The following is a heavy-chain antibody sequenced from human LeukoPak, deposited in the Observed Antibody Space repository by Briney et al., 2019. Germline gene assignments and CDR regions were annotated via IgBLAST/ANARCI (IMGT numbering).Heavy chain of an antibody. V-gene: IGHV1-69*04. D-gene: IGHD3-9*01. J-gene: IGHJ4*02. CDR1: GGTFSSYA. Sequence: GASVKVSCKASGGTFSSYAISWVRQAPGQGLERMGRIIPILGIANYAQKFQGRVTITADKSTSTAYMELSSLRSEDTAVYYCASYYDILTGYSPADYWGQGTLVTVSS. CDR3: ASYYDILTGYSPADY. CDR2: IIPILGIA.